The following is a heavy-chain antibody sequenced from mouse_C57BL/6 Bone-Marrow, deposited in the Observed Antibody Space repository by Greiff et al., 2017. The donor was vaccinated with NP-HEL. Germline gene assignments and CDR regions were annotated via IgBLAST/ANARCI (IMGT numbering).Heavy chain of an antibody. CDR1: GYTFTSYW. CDR3: ARDYYCSSPYYFDY. V-gene: IGHV1-64*01. Sequence: QVQLQQPGAELVKPGASVKLSCKASGYTFTSYWMHWVKQRPGQGLEWIGMIHPNSGSTNYNEKFKSKATLTVDKSSSTAYMQLSSLTSEDSAVYYCARDYYCSSPYYFDYWGQGTTLTVSS. J-gene: IGHJ2*01. CDR2: IHPNSGST. D-gene: IGHD1-1*01.